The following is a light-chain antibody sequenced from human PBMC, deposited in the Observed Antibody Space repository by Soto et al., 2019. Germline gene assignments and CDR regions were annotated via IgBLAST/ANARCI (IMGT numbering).Light chain of an antibody. Sequence: SYELTQPPSVSVSPGQTASITCSGDKLGDEYACWYQQKPGQPPVLVIYEDRKRPSGIPERLSGSNSGNTATLTISGTQAMDEADYYCQAWDSSNVVFGGGTKLTVL. J-gene: IGLJ2*01. V-gene: IGLV3-1*01. CDR1: KLGDEY. CDR3: QAWDSSNVV. CDR2: EDR.